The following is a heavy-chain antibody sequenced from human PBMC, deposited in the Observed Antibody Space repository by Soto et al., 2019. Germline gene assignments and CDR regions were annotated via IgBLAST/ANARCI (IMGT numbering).Heavy chain of an antibody. CDR1: GGSFSGYQ. CDR2: INDSGNI. V-gene: IGHV4-34*01. J-gene: IGHJ6*03. Sequence: QVQLQQRGAGLLKPSETLSLTCAVYGGSFSGYQWTWIRQTPGKRLEWIGEINDSGNINYNPSLKSRVTILVDTPKKQISLKLSSVTAADTAVYYCARGLIIWFGELSRRGGYYYYMDVWGKGTTVTVSS. CDR3: ARGLIIWFGELSRRGGYYYYMDV. D-gene: IGHD3-10*01.